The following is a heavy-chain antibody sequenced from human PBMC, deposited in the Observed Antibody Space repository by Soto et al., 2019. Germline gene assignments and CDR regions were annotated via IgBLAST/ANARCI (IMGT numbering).Heavy chain of an antibody. CDR2: ITPSVGST. D-gene: IGHD3-22*01. V-gene: IGHV1-46*01. Sequence: ASVKVSCKESGYTFTTYYIHWVRQAPGQGLEWMGIITPSVGSTNYAQNFRGRVTMTRDTSTSTVYMELSSLRSDDTAVYYCASSPRRSYYDSSGYYSDWSFDLWGRGTLVTVSS. CDR3: ASSPRRSYYDSSGYYSDWSFDL. CDR1: GYTFTTYY. J-gene: IGHJ2*01.